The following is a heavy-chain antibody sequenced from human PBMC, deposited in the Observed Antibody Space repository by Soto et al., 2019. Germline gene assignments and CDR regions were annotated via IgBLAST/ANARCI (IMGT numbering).Heavy chain of an antibody. CDR3: AKDGLDYGWGSYQDYYYYGMDV. CDR1: GFTFSSYA. J-gene: IGHJ6*02. D-gene: IGHD3-10*01. CDR2: ISGSGGST. V-gene: IGHV3-23*01. Sequence: PGGSLRLSCAASGFTFSSYAMSWVRQAPGKGLEWVSAISGSGGSTYYADSVKGRFTISRDNSKNTLYLQMNSRRAEDTAVYYCAKDGLDYGWGSYQDYYYYGMDVWGQGTTVTVSS.